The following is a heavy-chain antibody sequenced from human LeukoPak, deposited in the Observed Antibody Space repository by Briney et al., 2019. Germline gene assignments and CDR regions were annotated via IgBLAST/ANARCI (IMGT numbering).Heavy chain of an antibody. CDR2: INPSRGST. J-gene: IGHJ4*02. CDR3: ARGGHVRVYDNSAYYGHE. V-gene: IGHV1-46*01. Sequence: ASVKVSCKASGYTFTSYYIYWVRQAPGQGLEWVGIINPSRGSTNYAQRFQGRVTMTRDMSTSTVYMELSSLRSEDTAIYYCARGGHVRVYDNSAYYGHEWGQGTLVTVSS. D-gene: IGHD3-22*01. CDR1: GYTFTSYY.